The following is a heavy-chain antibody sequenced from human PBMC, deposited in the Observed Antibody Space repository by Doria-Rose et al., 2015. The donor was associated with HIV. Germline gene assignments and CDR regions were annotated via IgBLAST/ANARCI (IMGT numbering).Heavy chain of an antibody. J-gene: IGHJ4*02. V-gene: IGHV2-26*01. D-gene: IGHD6-13*01. Sequence: TLKESGPVLVKPTETLTLTCTVSGVSLSSPGMGVSWIRQPPGKALEWLANIFSDDERSYTTSLKSRLTISRGTSKSQVVITMTDMDPVDTATYYCARIKSSRWYHKYYFDFWGQGTLVIVSA. CDR1: GVSLSSPGMG. CDR2: IFSDDER. CDR3: ARIKSSRWYHKYYFDF.